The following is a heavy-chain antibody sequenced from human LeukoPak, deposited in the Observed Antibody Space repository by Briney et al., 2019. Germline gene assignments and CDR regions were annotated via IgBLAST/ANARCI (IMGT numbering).Heavy chain of an antibody. CDR2: ISSSGST. CDR1: GGSFSSGDYY. Sequence: SETLSLTCAVYGGSFSSGDYYWSWIRQPAGKGLEWIGRISSSGSTNYNPSLKSRVTISVDTSKNQFSLKLSSVTAADTAVYYCARAGLRGAAAVWGQGTLVTVSS. J-gene: IGHJ4*02. CDR3: ARAGLRGAAAV. V-gene: IGHV4-61*02. D-gene: IGHD6-13*01.